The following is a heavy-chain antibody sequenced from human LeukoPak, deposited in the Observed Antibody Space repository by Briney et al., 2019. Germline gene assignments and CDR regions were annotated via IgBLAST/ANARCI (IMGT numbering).Heavy chain of an antibody. V-gene: IGHV4-34*01. D-gene: IGHD3-9*01. Sequence: PSETLSLTCAVYGGSFSGYYWSWIRQPPGKGLEWIGEINHSGSTNYNPSLKSRVTISVDTSKNQFSLKLSSVTAADTAVYYCARHNGSILTGYYIPGYYYYYYTDVWGKGTTVTNSS. CDR2: INHSGST. CDR1: GGSFSGYY. CDR3: ARHNGSILTGYYIPGYYYYYYTDV. J-gene: IGHJ6*03.